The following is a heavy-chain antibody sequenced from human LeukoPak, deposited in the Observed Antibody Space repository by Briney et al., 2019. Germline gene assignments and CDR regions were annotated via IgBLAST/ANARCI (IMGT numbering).Heavy chain of an antibody. V-gene: IGHV3-21*01. J-gene: IGHJ4*02. CDR1: GFTFSSYS. CDR3: ARSTTGTWVTPRY. CDR2: ISSSSSYI. D-gene: IGHD1-1*01. Sequence: PGGSLRLSCAAPGFTFSSYSMTWVRQAPGKGLEWVSSISSSSSYIYYADSVKGRFTISRDNAKNSLYLQMNCLRAEDTAVYYCARSTTGTWVTPRYWGQGTLVTVPS.